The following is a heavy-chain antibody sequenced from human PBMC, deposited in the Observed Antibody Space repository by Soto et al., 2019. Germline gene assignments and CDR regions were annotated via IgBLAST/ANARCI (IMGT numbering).Heavy chain of an antibody. CDR1: GYIFTTYG. Sequence: QVQLVQSGAEVKKPGASVKVSCKASGYIFTTYGISWVRQAPGQGLEWMGWISANNGNTYYAQKFQGRVTLTTDTPASAIYMKLRSLGSEDKAVYYCARELQFYSASSGYRDVVDIWGQGTMVPVSS. D-gene: IGHD3-22*01. CDR2: ISANNGNT. CDR3: ARELQFYSASSGYRDVVDI. V-gene: IGHV1-18*01. J-gene: IGHJ3*02.